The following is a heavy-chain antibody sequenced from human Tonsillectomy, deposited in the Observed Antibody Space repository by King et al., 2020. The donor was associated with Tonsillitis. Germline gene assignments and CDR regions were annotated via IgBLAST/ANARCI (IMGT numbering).Heavy chain of an antibody. D-gene: IGHD6-13*01. V-gene: IGHV4-61*02. CDR1: GGSISSGSYY. J-gene: IGHJ4*02. CDR2: IYTSGST. CDR3: ARESSWYLDY. Sequence: QLQESGPGLVKPSQTLSLTCTVSGGSISSGSYYWSWIRQPAGKGLEWIGRIYTSGSTNYNPSLKSRVTMSVDTSKNQFSLKLSPVTAADTAVYYCARESSWYLDYWGQGTLVTVSS.